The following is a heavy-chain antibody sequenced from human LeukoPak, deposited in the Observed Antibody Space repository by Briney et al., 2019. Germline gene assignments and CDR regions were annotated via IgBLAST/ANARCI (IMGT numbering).Heavy chain of an antibody. CDR1: GGSISTSNYY. CDR2: IFYSGST. J-gene: IGHJ5*02. D-gene: IGHD2/OR15-2a*01. V-gene: IGHV4-39*07. Sequence: PSETLSLTCTVSGGSISTSNYYWGWIRQPPGKGLEWIGNIFYSGSTYYNPSLKSRVTISVDTSKNQFSLKLSSVTAADTAVYYCARDLSRFYAQNWFDPWGQGTLVTVSS. CDR3: ARDLSRFYAQNWFDP.